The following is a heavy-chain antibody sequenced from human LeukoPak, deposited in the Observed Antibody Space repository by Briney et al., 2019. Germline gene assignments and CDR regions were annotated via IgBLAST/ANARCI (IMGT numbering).Heavy chain of an antibody. CDR2: IYYSGST. CDR1: GGSISSYY. J-gene: IGHJ4*02. V-gene: IGHV4-59*08. Sequence: SETLSLTCTVSGGSISSYYWSWIRQPPGKGLEWIGYIYYSGSTNYNPSLKSRVTISVDTSKNQSSLKLSSVTAADTAVYYCARHGRDYDFWSGYSAPFDYWGQGTLVTVSS. D-gene: IGHD3-3*01. CDR3: ARHGRDYDFWSGYSAPFDY.